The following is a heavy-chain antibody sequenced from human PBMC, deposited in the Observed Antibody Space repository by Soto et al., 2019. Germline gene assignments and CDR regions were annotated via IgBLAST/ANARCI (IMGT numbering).Heavy chain of an antibody. CDR2: IIPIFGTA. V-gene: IGHV1-69*01. D-gene: IGHD3-10*01. J-gene: IGHJ4*02. CDR3: AREGFGERRFAY. Sequence: QVQLVQSGAEVKKPGSSVKVSCKASGGTFSSYAISWGRQAPGQGLEWMGGIIPIFGTANYAQKFQGRVTITADESQSTAYMELSSLRSEDTAVYYCAREGFGERRFAYWGQGTLVTVSS. CDR1: GGTFSSYA.